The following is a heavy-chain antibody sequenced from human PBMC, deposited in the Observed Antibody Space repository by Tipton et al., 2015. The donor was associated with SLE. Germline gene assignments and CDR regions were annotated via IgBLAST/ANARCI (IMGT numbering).Heavy chain of an antibody. J-gene: IGHJ6*02. Sequence: TLSLTCTVSGGSISSSSYYWGWIRQPPGKGLEWIGSIYYSGSTYYNPSLKSRVTITVDTSKSQVSLRRSSVTAAATAVYYCTSLYGGEAWGWGYYYSYDLDVWGQGTTVTVSS. V-gene: IGHV4-39*07. D-gene: IGHD2-21*01. CDR2: IYYSGST. CDR1: GGSISSSSYY. CDR3: TSLYGGEAWGWGYYYSYDLDV.